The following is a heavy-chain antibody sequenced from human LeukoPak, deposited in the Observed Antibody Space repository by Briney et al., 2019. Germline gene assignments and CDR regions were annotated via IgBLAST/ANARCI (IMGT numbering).Heavy chain of an antibody. CDR3: ARHVDTNWFDP. J-gene: IGHJ5*02. D-gene: IGHD3-9*01. CDR2: THYSGNT. CDR1: GGSITTYY. V-gene: IGHV4-59*08. Sequence: PETLSLTCTVSGGSITTYYWSWIRQPPGKGLEWIGYTHYSGNTNYNPSLKSRVTMSVDTSKNQFSLKLSSVTAADTAVYYCARHVDTNWFDPWGQGTLVTVSS.